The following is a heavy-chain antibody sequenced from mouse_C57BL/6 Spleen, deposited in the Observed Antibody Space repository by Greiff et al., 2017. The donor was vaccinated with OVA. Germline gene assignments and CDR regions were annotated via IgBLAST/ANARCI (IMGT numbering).Heavy chain of an antibody. J-gene: IGHJ3*01. CDR1: GYTFTDYE. Sequence: VKLQESGAELVRPGASVTLSCKASGYTFTDYEMHWVKQTPVHGLEWIGAIDPETGGTAYNQKFKGKAILTADKSSSTAYMELRSLTSEDSAVYYCTREGRYYDYDERPWFAYWGQGTLVTVSA. CDR3: TREGRYYDYDERPWFAY. CDR2: IDPETGGT. V-gene: IGHV1-15*01. D-gene: IGHD2-4*01.